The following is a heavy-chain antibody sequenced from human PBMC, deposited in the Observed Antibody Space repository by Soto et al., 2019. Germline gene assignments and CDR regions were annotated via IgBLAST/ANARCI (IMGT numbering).Heavy chain of an antibody. CDR3: ATLPPYYFDTSGYFLED. D-gene: IGHD3-22*01. CDR2: ITTFNGNT. V-gene: IGHV1-18*01. CDR1: GYSFPSHG. Sequence: ASVKVSCKASGYSFPSHGIGWMRQAPGQGLEWMGWITTFNGNTNYAKKFQERVTMTADTSTSTVYMELRSLRYDDTAVYFCATLPPYYFDTSGYFLEDWGQGTLVTVSS. J-gene: IGHJ4*02.